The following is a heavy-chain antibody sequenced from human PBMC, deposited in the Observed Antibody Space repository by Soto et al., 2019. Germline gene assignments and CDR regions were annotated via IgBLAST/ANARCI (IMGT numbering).Heavy chain of an antibody. Sequence: VASVKVSCKASGYTFTGYYMHWVRQAPGQGLEWMGWINPNSGGTNYAQKFQGRFTISRDNSKNTLYLQMNSLRAEDTAVYYCAILSPPHYYYYGMDVWGQGTTVTVSS. V-gene: IGHV1-2*02. J-gene: IGHJ6*02. CDR1: GYTFTGYY. CDR3: AILSPPHYYYYGMDV. CDR2: INPNSGGT.